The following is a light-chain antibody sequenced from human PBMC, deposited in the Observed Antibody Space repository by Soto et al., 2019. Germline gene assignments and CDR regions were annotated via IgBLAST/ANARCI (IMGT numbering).Light chain of an antibody. V-gene: IGKV1-17*01. J-gene: IGKJ1*01. CDR1: LGISND. Sequence: DIPMTQSPSSLSASVGDRVTITCRASLGISNDLGWYQQKPGKPPKRLIYAASSLQSGVPPRVSGSGSGTEFTLTISSLQPEDFAAYYGLQHNSYPWTFGQGTKVEIK. CDR3: LQHNSYPWT. CDR2: AAS.